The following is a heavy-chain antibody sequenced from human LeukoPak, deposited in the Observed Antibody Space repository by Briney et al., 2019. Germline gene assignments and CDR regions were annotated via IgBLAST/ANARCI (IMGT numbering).Heavy chain of an antibody. J-gene: IGHJ4*02. D-gene: IGHD4-17*01. CDR1: GGSISSYY. Sequence: PSETLSLTCTVSGGSISSYYWSWIRQPPGKGLEWIGYIYYSGSTNYNPSLKSRVTISVDTSKNQFSLKLSSVTAADTAVYYCAREVEDYALDYWGQGTLVTVSS. CDR2: IYYSGST. CDR3: AREVEDYALDY. V-gene: IGHV4-59*01.